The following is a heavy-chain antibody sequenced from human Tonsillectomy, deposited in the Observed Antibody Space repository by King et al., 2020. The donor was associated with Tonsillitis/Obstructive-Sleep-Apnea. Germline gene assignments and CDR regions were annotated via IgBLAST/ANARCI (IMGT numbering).Heavy chain of an antibody. Sequence: QLVQSGAEVKKPGSSVKVSCKASGGTFSSYAISWVRQAPGQGLEWMGGIIPIFGTANYAQKFQGRVTITADESTSTAYMELCSLRSEDTAVYYCARDSRGYCSGGSCYYFDYWGQGTLVTVSS. CDR1: GGTFSSYA. CDR2: IIPIFGTA. V-gene: IGHV1-69*01. J-gene: IGHJ4*02. CDR3: ARDSRGYCSGGSCYYFDY. D-gene: IGHD2-15*01.